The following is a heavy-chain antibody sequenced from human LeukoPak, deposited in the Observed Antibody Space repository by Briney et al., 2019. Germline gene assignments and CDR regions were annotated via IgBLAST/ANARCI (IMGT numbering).Heavy chain of an antibody. Sequence: SETLSLTCTVSGYSISSGYFWGWIRQPPGKGLEWIGSTYHSGSTYYNPSLKSRLTISVDTSKNQFSLKLSSVTAADTAVYYCARDYGDYGFDYWGQGTLVTVSS. CDR2: TYHSGST. D-gene: IGHD4-17*01. CDR1: GYSISSGYF. V-gene: IGHV4-38-2*02. J-gene: IGHJ4*02. CDR3: ARDYGDYGFDY.